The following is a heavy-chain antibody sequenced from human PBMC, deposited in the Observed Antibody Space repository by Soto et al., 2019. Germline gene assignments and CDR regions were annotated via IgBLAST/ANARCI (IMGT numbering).Heavy chain of an antibody. CDR2: ISAYNGNT. V-gene: IGHV1-18*01. CDR3: ARQNYYSGMDV. Sequence: ASVKVSCKASGYTFTSYFITWARQAPGQGLEWMGWISAYNGNTNYAQMLQGRVTMTTDTSTATAYMEMRSLGSDDTAVYYCARQNYYSGMDVWGQGTTVTVS. J-gene: IGHJ6*02. CDR1: GYTFTSYF.